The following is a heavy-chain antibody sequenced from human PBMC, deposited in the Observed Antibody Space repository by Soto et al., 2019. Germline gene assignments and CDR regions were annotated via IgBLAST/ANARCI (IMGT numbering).Heavy chain of an antibody. CDR2: IYYSGST. V-gene: IGHV4-30-4*01. CDR3: ARVTYDSSGYSPYYFDY. J-gene: IGHJ4*02. CDR1: GGSISSGDYY. D-gene: IGHD3-22*01. Sequence: PSETLSLTCTVSGGSISSGDYYWSWIRQPPGKGLEWIGYIYYSGSTYYNPSLKSRVTISVDTSKNQFSLKLSSVTAADTAVYYCARVTYDSSGYSPYYFDYGGQGTLVTVSS.